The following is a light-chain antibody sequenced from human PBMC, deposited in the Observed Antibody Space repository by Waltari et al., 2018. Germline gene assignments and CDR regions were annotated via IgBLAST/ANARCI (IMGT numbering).Light chain of an antibody. CDR3: QQHGTLPAT. CDR1: QTVGSSS. V-gene: IGKV3-20*01. Sequence: EIVLTQSPGTASLSPGERATLSGRASQTVGSSSLAWYQQKPGQAPRLVIYRASRRATGIPDRFSGSGSGTDFSLTISRLEPEDLAVYYCQQHGTLPATFGEGTKVEIK. J-gene: IGKJ1*01. CDR2: RAS.